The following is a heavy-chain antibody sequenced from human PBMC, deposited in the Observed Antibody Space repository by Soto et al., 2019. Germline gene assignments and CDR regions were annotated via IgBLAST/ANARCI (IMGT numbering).Heavy chain of an antibody. J-gene: IGHJ4*02. CDR1: GYSFTSYW. V-gene: IGHV5-51*01. CDR2: IYPGDSDT. Sequence: GESLKISCKGSGYSFTSYWIGWVRQMPGKGLGWMGIIYPGDSDTRYSPSFQGQVIISADKSISTAYLQWSSLKASDTAMYYCARHTYYYDSSGAAAGYWGQGTLVTVSS. D-gene: IGHD3-22*01. CDR3: ARHTYYYDSSGAAAGY.